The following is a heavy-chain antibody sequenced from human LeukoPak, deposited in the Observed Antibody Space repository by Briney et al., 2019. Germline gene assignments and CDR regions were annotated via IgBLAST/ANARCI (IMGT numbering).Heavy chain of an antibody. J-gene: IGHJ4*02. Sequence: PGGSLRLSCAASGFTFRNYEMHWVRQAPGKGLEWVALISYDESKKYYADSVKGRFTISRDNSKNTLFLQMNSLRAEETAVYYCAKDRDYSGGQVFDYWGQGTLVTVSS. CDR1: GFTFRNYE. V-gene: IGHV3-30*18. CDR2: ISYDESKK. D-gene: IGHD6-19*01. CDR3: AKDRDYSGGQVFDY.